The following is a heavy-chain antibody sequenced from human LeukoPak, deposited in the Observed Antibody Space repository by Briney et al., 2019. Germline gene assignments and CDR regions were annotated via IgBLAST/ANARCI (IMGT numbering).Heavy chain of an antibody. CDR1: GFTFSSYE. D-gene: IGHD6-13*01. CDR2: ISSSGTTI. Sequence: PGGSLRLSCAASGFTFSSYEMNWVRRAPGKGLEWVSYISSSGTTIYYADSVKGRFTISRDNAKNSLYLQMNSLRAEDTAVYYCARDRGYSSSWDWGQGILVTVSS. J-gene: IGHJ4*02. CDR3: ARDRGYSSSWD. V-gene: IGHV3-48*03.